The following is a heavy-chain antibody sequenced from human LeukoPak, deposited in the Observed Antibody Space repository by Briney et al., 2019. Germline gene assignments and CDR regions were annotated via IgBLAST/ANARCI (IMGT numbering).Heavy chain of an antibody. D-gene: IGHD3-22*01. J-gene: IGHJ4*02. V-gene: IGHV3-23*01. CDR1: RFTISTYG. Sequence: GGSLRLSCAASRFTISTYGMSWVRQAPGKGLEWVSSITGGGGSTYYADSVKGRFTISRDNSKNTLYLQMNSLRAEDTAVYYCAKSSYYDSSGYYREYYFDYWGQGTLVTVSS. CDR2: ITGGGGST. CDR3: AKSSYYDSSGYYREYYFDY.